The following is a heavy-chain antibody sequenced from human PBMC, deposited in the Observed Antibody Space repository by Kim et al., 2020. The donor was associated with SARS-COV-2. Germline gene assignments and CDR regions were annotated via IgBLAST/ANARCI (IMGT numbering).Heavy chain of an antibody. D-gene: IGHD3-22*01. J-gene: IGHJ6*02. Sequence: GESLKISCKGSGYSFTSYWIGWVRQMPGKGLEWMGIIYPGDSDTRYSPSFQGQVTISADKSISTAYLQWSSLKASDTAMYYCARLYDSSGYYTYYYYYYGMVVWGQGTTVTVSS. CDR3: ARLYDSSGYYTYYYYYYGMVV. CDR1: GYSFTSYW. V-gene: IGHV5-51*01. CDR2: IYPGDSDT.